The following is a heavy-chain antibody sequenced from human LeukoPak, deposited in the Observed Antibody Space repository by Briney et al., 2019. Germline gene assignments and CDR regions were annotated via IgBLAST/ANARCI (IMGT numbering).Heavy chain of an antibody. V-gene: IGHV3-73*01. CDR1: GFTFSGSA. CDR3: TRREETTTVTIFDY. J-gene: IGHJ4*02. Sequence: GGSLTLSCAASGFTFSGSAIHWVRQASGKGLEWVGRIGSKANNYATAYAASVKGRFTISRDDSKSTAYLQMNSPKTEDTAVYYCTRREETTTVTIFDYWGQGTLVTVSS. D-gene: IGHD4-17*01. CDR2: IGSKANNYAT.